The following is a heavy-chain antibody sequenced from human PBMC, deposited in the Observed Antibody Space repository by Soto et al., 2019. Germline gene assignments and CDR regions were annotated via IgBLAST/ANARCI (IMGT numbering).Heavy chain of an antibody. J-gene: IGHJ4*02. CDR3: VTGYHSDY. D-gene: IGHD5-18*01. CDR1: GISTSSYW. V-gene: IGHV3-7*03. Sequence: GGSLRHSCAASGISTSSYWMGWVRQAPGRGLEWVASIKNDGSEKYYMDSLKGRFTISRDNALNSLYLQMNSLRAEDTAVYFCVTGYHSDYWGQGTLVTVSS. CDR2: IKNDGSEK.